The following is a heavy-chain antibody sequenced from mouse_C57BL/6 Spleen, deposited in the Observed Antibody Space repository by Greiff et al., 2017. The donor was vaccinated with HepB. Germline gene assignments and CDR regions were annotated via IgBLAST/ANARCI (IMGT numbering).Heavy chain of an antibody. Sequence: QVHVKQPGAELVKPGASVKLSCKASGYTFTSYWMHWVKQRPGRGLEWIGRIDPNSGGTKYNEKFKSKATLTVDKPSSTAYMQLSSLTSEDSAVYYCARSADYGSPYYAMDYWGQGTSVTVSS. CDR2: IDPNSGGT. J-gene: IGHJ4*01. D-gene: IGHD1-1*01. CDR3: ARSADYGSPYYAMDY. CDR1: GYTFTSYW. V-gene: IGHV1-72*01.